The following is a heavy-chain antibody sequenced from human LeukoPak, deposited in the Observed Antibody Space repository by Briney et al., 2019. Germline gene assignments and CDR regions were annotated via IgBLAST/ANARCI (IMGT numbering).Heavy chain of an antibody. CDR1: GGTFSSYT. J-gene: IGHJ4*02. V-gene: IGHV1-8*02. CDR2: MNPNSGNT. CDR3: ARGRMARYCSGGSCYSRVDY. D-gene: IGHD2-15*01. Sequence: ASVKVSCKASGGTFSSYTISWVRQAPGQGLEWMGWMNPNSGNTGYAQKFQGRVTMTRNTSISTAYMELSSLRSEDTAVYYCARGRMARYCSGGSCYSRVDYWGQGTLVTVSS.